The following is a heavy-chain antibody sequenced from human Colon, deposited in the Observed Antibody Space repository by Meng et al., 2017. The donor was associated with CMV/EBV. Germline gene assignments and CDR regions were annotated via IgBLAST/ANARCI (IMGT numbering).Heavy chain of an antibody. V-gene: IGHV3-30*04. CDR3: AREMGHKKRIFDY. D-gene: IGHD2-15*01. CDR2: ISYDGSNK. J-gene: IGHJ4*02. CDR1: GFTFSSSA. Sequence: GGSLRLSCAASGFTFSSSAMHWVRQAPGKGLEWVAVISYDGSNKYYADSVKGRFTISRDNSKNTLYLQVNSLRTEDTAVYYCAREMGHKKRIFDYWGQGTLVTVSS.